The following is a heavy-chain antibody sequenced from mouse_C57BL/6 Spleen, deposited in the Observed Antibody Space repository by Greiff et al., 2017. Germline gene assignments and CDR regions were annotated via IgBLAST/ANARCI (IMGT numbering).Heavy chain of an antibody. CDR3: SSEEVTTLYYYALAY. D-gene: IGHD2-5*01. J-gene: IGHJ4*01. Sequence: QVQLQQPGAELVKPGASVKLSCKASGYTFTSYWMHWVKQRPGRGLEWIGRIDPNSGGTKYNEKFKSKATLTVDKPSSTAYMQLSSLTSVDSAVYYCSSEEVTTLYYYALAYWGQGTSVTVSS. V-gene: IGHV1-72*01. CDR2: IDPNSGGT. CDR1: GYTFTSYW.